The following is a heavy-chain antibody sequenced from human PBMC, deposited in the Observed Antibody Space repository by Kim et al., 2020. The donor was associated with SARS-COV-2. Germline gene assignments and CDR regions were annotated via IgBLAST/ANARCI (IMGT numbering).Heavy chain of an antibody. CDR3: AREDFWSGNWFDP. D-gene: IGHD3-3*01. V-gene: IGHV3-53*04. Sequence: YADSVKGRFTISRHNSKNTLYLQMNSLRAEDTAVYYCAREDFWSGNWFDPWGQGTLVTVSS. J-gene: IGHJ5*02.